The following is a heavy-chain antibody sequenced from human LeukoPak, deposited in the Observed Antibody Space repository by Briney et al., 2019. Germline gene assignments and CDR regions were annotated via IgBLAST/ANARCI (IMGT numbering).Heavy chain of an antibody. V-gene: IGHV6-1*01. CDR1: GDSVSSNSAD. J-gene: IGHJ6*02. CDR2: TYYWSKWFN. Sequence: SQTLSLTCPLSGDSVSSNSADWHWMMQSPSRSREWWGSTYYWSKWFNDYAEYAKSRIPITPDTSKNQFSVQLYSVTPDDTAVYYCARGPGSPDVWGQGTTVTVSS. CDR3: ARGPGSPDV. D-gene: IGHD1-26*01.